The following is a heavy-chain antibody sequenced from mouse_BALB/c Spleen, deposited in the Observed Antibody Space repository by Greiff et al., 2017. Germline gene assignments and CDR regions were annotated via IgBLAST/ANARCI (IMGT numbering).Heavy chain of an antibody. CDR2: ISCYNGAT. J-gene: IGHJ4*01. Sequence: VQLQQSGPELVKTGASVKISCKASGYSFTGYYMHWVKQSHGKSLEWIGYISCYNGATSYNQKFKGKATLTVDKSSSTAYMELRSLTSEDSAVYYCARWTPMDYWGQGTSVTVSS. V-gene: IGHV1-22*01. CDR3: ARWTPMDY. CDR1: GYSFTGYY.